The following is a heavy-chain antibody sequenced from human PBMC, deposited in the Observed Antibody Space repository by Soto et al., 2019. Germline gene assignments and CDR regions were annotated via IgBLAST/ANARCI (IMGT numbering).Heavy chain of an antibody. CDR3: ARDGGRHSGGIEY. J-gene: IGHJ4*02. V-gene: IGHV1-69*01. CDR1: GGTFSSYS. D-gene: IGHD1-26*01. Sequence: QVQLVQAGAEVKKPGSSVKVSCKASGGTFSSYSINWVRQAPGQGLEWMGEIIPIFGTANYAQKFQGRVTITADESTSTAYMELSSLRSDDTAVYYCARDGGRHSGGIEYWGQGTLVTVSS. CDR2: IIPIFGTA.